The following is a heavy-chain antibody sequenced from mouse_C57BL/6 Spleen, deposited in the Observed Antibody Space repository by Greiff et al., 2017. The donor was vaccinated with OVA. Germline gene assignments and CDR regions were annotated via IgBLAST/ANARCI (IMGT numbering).Heavy chain of an antibody. V-gene: IGHV1-50*01. Sequence: VQLQQPGAELVKPGASVKLSCKASGYTFTSYWMQWVKQRPGQGLEWIGEIDPSDSYTNYNQKFKGKATLTVDTSSSTAYMQLSSLTSEDSAVYYCASPQLGRSFAYWGQGTLVTVSA. CDR1: GYTFTSYW. CDR3: ASPQLGRSFAY. J-gene: IGHJ3*01. D-gene: IGHD4-1*02. CDR2: IDPSDSYT.